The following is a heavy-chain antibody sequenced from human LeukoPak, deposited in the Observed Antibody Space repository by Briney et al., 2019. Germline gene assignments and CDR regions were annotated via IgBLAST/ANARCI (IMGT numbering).Heavy chain of an antibody. J-gene: IGHJ4*02. CDR3: ARDQRIPAQHRFDY. Sequence: SETLSLTCTVSGYSISSGYYWGWIRQPPGKGLEWIGSIYHSGSTYYNPSLKSRVTISVDTSKNQFSLKLSSVTAADTAVYYCARDQRIPAQHRFDYWGQGTLVTVSS. V-gene: IGHV4-38-2*02. D-gene: IGHD2-15*01. CDR2: IYHSGST. CDR1: GYSISSGYY.